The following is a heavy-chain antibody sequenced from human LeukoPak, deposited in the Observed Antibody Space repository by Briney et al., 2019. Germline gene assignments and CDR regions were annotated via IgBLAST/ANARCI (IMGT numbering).Heavy chain of an antibody. V-gene: IGHV5-51*01. CDR1: GYSLTGYW. Sequence: GASLKISCKGSGYSLTGYWIGRVRQNPGKGLKRTRIIYPDDSDTRYSPSFQGQVTISADKSISTAYLQWSTLRASDTAIYYCARHSYDSSDFHYMDVWGKGTTVTISS. CDR2: IYPDDSDT. J-gene: IGHJ6*03. CDR3: ARHSYDSSDFHYMDV. D-gene: IGHD3-22*01.